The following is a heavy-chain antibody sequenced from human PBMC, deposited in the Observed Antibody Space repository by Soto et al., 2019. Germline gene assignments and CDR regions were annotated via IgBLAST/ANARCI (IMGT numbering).Heavy chain of an antibody. V-gene: IGHV4-34*01. CDR3: ARLPGTNSLSYMDV. Sequence: SETLSLTCAVYCGSFSGYYWSWIRQPPGKGLEWIGEINHSGSTNYNPSLKSRVTISVDTSKNQFSLKLSSVTAADTAVYYCARLPGTNSLSYMDVWGKGTTVTVSS. J-gene: IGHJ6*03. CDR2: INHSGST. D-gene: IGHD1-7*01. CDR1: CGSFSGYY.